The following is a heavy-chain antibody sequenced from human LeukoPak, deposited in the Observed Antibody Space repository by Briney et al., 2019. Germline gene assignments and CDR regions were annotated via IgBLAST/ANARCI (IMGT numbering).Heavy chain of an antibody. V-gene: IGHV1-69*04. CDR3: ASDDILTGYPY. Sequence: SVKVSCKASGGTFSSYAISWVRQAPGQGLEWMGRIIPILGIANYAQKFQGRVTITADKSTSTAYMELSSLRSEDTAVYYCASDDILTGYPYWGQGTLVTVSS. CDR2: IIPILGIA. J-gene: IGHJ4*02. CDR1: GGTFSSYA. D-gene: IGHD3-9*01.